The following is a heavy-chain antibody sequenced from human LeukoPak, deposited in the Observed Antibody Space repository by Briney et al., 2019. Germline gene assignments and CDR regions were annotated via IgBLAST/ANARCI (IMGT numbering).Heavy chain of an antibody. CDR3: ANQLRGYSYGPLDY. Sequence: GGSLRLSCAASGFTFSSYEMNWVRQAPGKGLEWVAVISYDGSNKYYADSVKGRFTISRDNSKNTLYLQMNSLRAEDTAVYYCANQLRGYSYGPLDYWGQGTLVTVSS. J-gene: IGHJ4*02. D-gene: IGHD5-18*01. V-gene: IGHV3-30*18. CDR2: ISYDGSNK. CDR1: GFTFSSYE.